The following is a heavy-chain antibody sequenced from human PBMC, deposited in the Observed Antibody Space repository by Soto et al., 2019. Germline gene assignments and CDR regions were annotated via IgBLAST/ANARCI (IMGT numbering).Heavy chain of an antibody. Sequence: GESLKISCGASGFTFNSHGMHWVRQAPGKGLEWVAVISYEGSNNFYAESVKGRFTISRDNSKNTLYLQMNSLRREDTAVYYCARGAEYQLLSRDYFYGMDVWGQGTTVTVSS. V-gene: IGHV3-30*03. D-gene: IGHD2-2*01. CDR3: ARGAEYQLLSRDYFYGMDV. CDR1: GFTFNSHG. J-gene: IGHJ6*02. CDR2: ISYEGSNN.